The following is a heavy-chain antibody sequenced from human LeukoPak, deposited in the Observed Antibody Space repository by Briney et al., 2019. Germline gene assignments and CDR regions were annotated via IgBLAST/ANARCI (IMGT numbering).Heavy chain of an antibody. CDR2: IYYSGST. V-gene: IGHV4-59*01. D-gene: IGHD6-6*01. CDR1: GGSISSYY. CDR3: ARDGKAARPNYYYYYMDV. J-gene: IGHJ6*03. Sequence: SETLSLTCTASGGSISSYYWSWIRQPPGKGLEWIGYIYYSGSTNYNPSLKSRVTISVDTSKNQFSLKLSSVTAADTAVYYCARDGKAARPNYYYYYMDVWGEGTTVTVSS.